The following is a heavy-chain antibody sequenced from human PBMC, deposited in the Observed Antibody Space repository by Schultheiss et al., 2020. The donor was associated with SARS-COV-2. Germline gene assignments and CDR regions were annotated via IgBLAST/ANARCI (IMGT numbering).Heavy chain of an antibody. V-gene: IGHV3-30*18. J-gene: IGHJ4*02. D-gene: IGHD3-10*01. CDR3: AKDGGALGENDY. CDR2: ISSDESNK. CDR1: GFTFRSYG. Sequence: GGSLRLSCAASGFTFRSYGLHWVRQAPGKGLEWVAVISSDESNKYYADSVKGRFTISKDNSKNTLYLQMNSLRAEDTAVYYCAKDGGALGENDYWGQGTLVTVSS.